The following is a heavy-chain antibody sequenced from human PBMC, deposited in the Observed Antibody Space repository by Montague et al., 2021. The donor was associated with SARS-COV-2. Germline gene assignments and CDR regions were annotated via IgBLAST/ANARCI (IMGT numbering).Heavy chain of an antibody. CDR2: IYYSGST. V-gene: IGHV4-39*01. CDR3: ARKTSRGLTIFGVVTASYCFDY. D-gene: IGHD3-3*01. CDR1: GGSISSSSYF. J-gene: IGHJ4*02. Sequence: SETLSLTCTVSGGSISSSSYFWGWIRQPPGKGLEWIGSIYYSGSTYYNPSLKSRVTISVDTSKNQFSLELSSVTAADTAVFYCARKTSRGLTIFGVVTASYCFDYWGQGTLVTVS.